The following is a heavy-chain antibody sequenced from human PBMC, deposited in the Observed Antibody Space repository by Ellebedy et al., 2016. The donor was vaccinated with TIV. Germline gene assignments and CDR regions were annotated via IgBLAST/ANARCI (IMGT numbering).Heavy chain of an antibody. D-gene: IGHD3-16*01. J-gene: IGHJ3*02. CDR3: AREWGGDAFDI. V-gene: IGHV3-33*08. CDR2: IWYDGSNK. Sequence: PGGSLRLSCAASGFTFSSYGMHWVRQAPGKGLEWVAVIWYDGSNKYYAYSVKGRFTIARDNSKNTRYLQMNSLRAEDTAVYYCAREWGGDAFDIWGQGTMVTVSS. CDR1: GFTFSSYG.